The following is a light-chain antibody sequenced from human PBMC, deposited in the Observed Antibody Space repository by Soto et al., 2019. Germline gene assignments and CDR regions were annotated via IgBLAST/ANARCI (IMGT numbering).Light chain of an antibody. V-gene: IGKV1-9*01. J-gene: IGKJ5*01. CDR1: QDISDY. CDR2: AAS. Sequence: DIQMTQSPSSLSASVGDRVTMTGRASQDISDYLAWYQQRPGKAPKLLIYAASTLQSGVPSRFSGSGSGTEFTLTISSLQPEDFATYYCQQLNSYPITFGQGTRLEIK. CDR3: QQLNSYPIT.